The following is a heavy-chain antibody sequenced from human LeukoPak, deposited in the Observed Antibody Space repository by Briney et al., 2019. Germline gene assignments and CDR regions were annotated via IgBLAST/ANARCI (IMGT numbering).Heavy chain of an antibody. D-gene: IGHD1-26*01. CDR3: AKVSRAVPPMGAFDY. V-gene: IGHV3-9*01. J-gene: IGHJ4*02. CDR1: GFTFDDYA. CDR2: ISWNSGSI. Sequence: GGSLRLSCAASGFTFDDYAMHWVRQAPGKGLEWVSGISWNSGSIGYADSVKGRFTISRDNAKNSLYLQMNSLRAEDTALYYCAKVSRAVPPMGAFDYWGQGTLVTVSS.